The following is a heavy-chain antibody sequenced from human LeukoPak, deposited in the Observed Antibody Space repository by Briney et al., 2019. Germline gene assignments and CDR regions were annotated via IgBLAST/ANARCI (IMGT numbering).Heavy chain of an antibody. CDR3: ADLGITMIGAV. Sequence: GGSLRLSCAASGFTFSSYSMNWVRQAPGKGLEWVSSISSSSSYIYYADSVKGRFTISRDKAKNSLYLQMHSPRAEHTAVYYCADLGITMIGAVWGKGTTVTISP. V-gene: IGHV3-21*01. CDR1: GFTFSSYS. J-gene: IGHJ6*04. D-gene: IGHD3-10*02. CDR2: ISSSSSYI.